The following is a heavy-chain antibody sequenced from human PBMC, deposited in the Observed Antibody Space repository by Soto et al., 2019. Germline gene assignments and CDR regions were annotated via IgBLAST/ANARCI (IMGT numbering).Heavy chain of an antibody. CDR3: ASTGFGESNWDFDY. V-gene: IGHV1-46*01. D-gene: IGHD3-10*01. CDR2: INPSGGST. Sequence: GASVKVSCKASGGTFSSYAISWVRQAPGQGLEWMGIINPSGGSTSYAQKFQSRVTMTRDTSTSTVYMELSSLRSEDTAVYYCASTGFGESNWDFDYWGQGTLVTVSS. J-gene: IGHJ4*02. CDR1: GGTFSSYA.